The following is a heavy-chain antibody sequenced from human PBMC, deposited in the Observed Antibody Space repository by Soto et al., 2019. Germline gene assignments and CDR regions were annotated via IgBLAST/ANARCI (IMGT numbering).Heavy chain of an antibody. J-gene: IGHJ4*01. V-gene: IGHV3-15*07. CDR1: GFTFTNAW. D-gene: IGHD3-22*01. Sequence: PGGSLRLSCAASGFTFTNAWINWVRQAPGKGLKWVSRIKSKTDGGTTDYAEPVKGRFAISRDDSNNMVYLQMNSLKIEDTAVYYCTTDSYSTIIIVRFDYWGHGTLVTVSS. CDR2: IKSKTDGGTT. CDR3: TTDSYSTIIIVRFDY.